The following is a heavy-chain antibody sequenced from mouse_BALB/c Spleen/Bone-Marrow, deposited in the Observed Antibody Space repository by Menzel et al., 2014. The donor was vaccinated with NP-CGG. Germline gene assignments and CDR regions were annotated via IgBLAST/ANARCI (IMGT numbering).Heavy chain of an antibody. Sequence: VQGVESGAELVKPGASVKLSCKASGYTFTSYYMYWVKQRPGQGLVWIGEINPSNGGTNFNEKFKSKATLTVDKSSNTAYVQLSSLTSEDSAVYHCTRSNYGYWFFDVWGAGTTVTVSS. CDR3: TRSNYGYWFFDV. J-gene: IGHJ1*01. CDR2: INPSNGGT. D-gene: IGHD1-1*01. V-gene: IGHV1S81*02. CDR1: GYTFTSYY.